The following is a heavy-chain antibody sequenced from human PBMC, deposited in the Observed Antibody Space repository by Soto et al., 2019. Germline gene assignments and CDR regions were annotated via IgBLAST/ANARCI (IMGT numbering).Heavy chain of an antibody. V-gene: IGHV4-34*01. CDR1: GGSFSGYY. J-gene: IGHJ6*02. CDR2: INHSGST. Sequence: SETLSLTCAVYGGSFSGYYWSWIRQPPGKGLEWIGEINHSGSTNYNPSLKSRVTISVDTSKNQFALKLSSVTAADTAVYYCARVLWSGELYHYYYYGMDVWGQGTTVTVSS. D-gene: IGHD3-10*01. CDR3: ARVLWSGELYHYYYYGMDV.